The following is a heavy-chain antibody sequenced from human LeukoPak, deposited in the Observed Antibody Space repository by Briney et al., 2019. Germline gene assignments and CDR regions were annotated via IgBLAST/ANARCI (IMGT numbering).Heavy chain of an antibody. CDR2: INPNSGGT. D-gene: IGHD6-6*01. Sequence: ASVKVSCKASGYTFTGYYMHWVRQAPGQGLEWMGWINPNSGGTNYAQKFQGWVTMTRDTSISTAYMELSSLRSEDTAVYYCARSPSIAARPDYWGQGTLVTVSS. V-gene: IGHV1-2*04. CDR1: GYTFTGYY. CDR3: ARSPSIAARPDY. J-gene: IGHJ4*02.